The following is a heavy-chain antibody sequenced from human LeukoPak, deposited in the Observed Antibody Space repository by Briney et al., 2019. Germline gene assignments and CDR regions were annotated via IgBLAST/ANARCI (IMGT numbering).Heavy chain of an antibody. CDR3: ARGSYYDFWSGYPQWNYYGMDV. V-gene: IGHV1-18*01. CDR1: GYTFTSYG. Sequence: ASVKVSCKASGYTFTSYGISWVRQAPGQGLEWMGWISAYNGNTNYAQKLQGRVTMTTDTSTSTAYMELSSLRSEDTAVYYCARGSYYDFWSGYPQWNYYGMDVWGQGTTVTVSS. CDR2: ISAYNGNT. J-gene: IGHJ6*02. D-gene: IGHD3-3*01.